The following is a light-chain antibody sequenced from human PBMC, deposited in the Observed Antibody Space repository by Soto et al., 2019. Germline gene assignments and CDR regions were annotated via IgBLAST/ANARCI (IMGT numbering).Light chain of an antibody. CDR1: QSISSY. V-gene: IGKV1-39*01. CDR3: QQSYSTPWT. CDR2: AAS. Sequence: MTQSPSSLSASGGDRVTITCRASQSISSYLNWYQQKPGKAPKLLIYAASSLQSGVASRFSGSGSGTDFTLTISSLQAEDLAAYYCQQSYSTPWTFGQGTKVDIK. J-gene: IGKJ1*01.